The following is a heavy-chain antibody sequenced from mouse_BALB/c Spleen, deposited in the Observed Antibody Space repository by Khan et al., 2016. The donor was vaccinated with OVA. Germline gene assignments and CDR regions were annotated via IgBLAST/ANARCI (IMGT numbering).Heavy chain of an antibody. J-gene: IGHJ3*01. CDR2: IIYTGYT. D-gene: IGHD2-12*01. CDR3: ARSTYRYAFVY. CDR1: GDSITSGY. Sequence: EVQLQESGPSLVKPSQTLSLTCSVTGDSITSGYWNWIRQFPGNKLEYMGYIIYTGYTYYNPSLNSRISITRHTSKNQDYLQLSSVTDEDTATYYCARSTYRYAFVYWGQGTLVTVSA. V-gene: IGHV3-8*02.